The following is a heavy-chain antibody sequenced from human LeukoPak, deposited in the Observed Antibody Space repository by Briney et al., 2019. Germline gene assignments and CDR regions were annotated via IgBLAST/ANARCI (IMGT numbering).Heavy chain of an antibody. CDR2: IYSGGST. Sequence: GGSLRLSCAASGFTVSSNYMSWVRQAPGKGLEWVSVIYSGGSTYYADSVKGRFTISRDYSKNTLYLQMNSLRAEDTAVYYCARGSGCVVPAACYYYYYYMDVWGKGTTVTVSS. CDR1: GFTVSSNY. D-gene: IGHD2-2*01. J-gene: IGHJ6*03. V-gene: IGHV3-53*01. CDR3: ARGSGCVVPAACYYYYYYMDV.